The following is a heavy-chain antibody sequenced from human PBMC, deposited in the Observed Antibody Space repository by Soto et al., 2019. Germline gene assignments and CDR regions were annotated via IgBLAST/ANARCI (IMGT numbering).Heavy chain of an antibody. CDR3: ARSLPPSDSSSWYLVYYYYGIDV. CDR2: INPNSGGT. D-gene: IGHD6-13*01. Sequence: ASVKVSCKASGYTFTGYYMHWVRQAPGQGLEWMGWINPNSGGTNYAQKFQGRVTMTRDTSISTAYMELSRLRSDDTAVYYCARSLPPSDSSSWYLVYYYYGIDVWGQGTTVTVSS. CDR1: GYTFTGYY. J-gene: IGHJ6*02. V-gene: IGHV1-2*02.